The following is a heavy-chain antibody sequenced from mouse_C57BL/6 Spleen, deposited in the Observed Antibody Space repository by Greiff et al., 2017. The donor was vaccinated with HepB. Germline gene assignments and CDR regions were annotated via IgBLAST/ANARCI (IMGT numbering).Heavy chain of an antibody. Sequence: EVQRVESGPGLVKPSQSLSLTCSVTGYSITSGYYWNWIRQFPGNKLEWMGYISYDGSNNYNPSLKNRISITRDTSKNQFFLKLNSVTTEDTATYYCARGDYGSSYGAMDYWGQGTSVTVSS. D-gene: IGHD1-1*01. V-gene: IGHV3-6*01. J-gene: IGHJ4*01. CDR3: ARGDYGSSYGAMDY. CDR2: ISYDGSN. CDR1: GYSITSGYY.